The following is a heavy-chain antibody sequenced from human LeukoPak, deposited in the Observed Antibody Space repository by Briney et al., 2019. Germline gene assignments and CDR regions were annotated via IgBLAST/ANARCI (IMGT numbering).Heavy chain of an antibody. J-gene: IGHJ4*02. V-gene: IGHV3-48*03. D-gene: IGHD2-2*01. Sequence: PGGSLRLSCAASGFTVSSYEMNWVRQAPGKGLEWVSYISSSGSVIYYAESVKGRFTISRDNAKNLLYLQMNSLRAEDTAVYYCAKTSYRQETLDYWGQGTLVTVSS. CDR3: AKTSYRQETLDY. CDR1: GFTVSSYE. CDR2: ISSSGSVI.